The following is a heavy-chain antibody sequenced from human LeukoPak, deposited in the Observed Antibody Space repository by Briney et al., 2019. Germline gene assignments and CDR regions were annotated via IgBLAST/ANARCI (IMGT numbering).Heavy chain of an antibody. CDR2: IIPIFGTA. J-gene: IGHJ4*02. CDR1: GGTFSSYA. D-gene: IGHD6-13*01. Sequence: ASVKVSCKASGGTFSSYAISWVRQAPGQGLEWMGGIIPIFGTANYAQKFQGRVTITTDESTSTAYMELSSLRSEDTAVYYCARAEAIGGYSSSWSLWGQGTLVTVSS. CDR3: ARAEAIGGYSSSWSL. V-gene: IGHV1-69*05.